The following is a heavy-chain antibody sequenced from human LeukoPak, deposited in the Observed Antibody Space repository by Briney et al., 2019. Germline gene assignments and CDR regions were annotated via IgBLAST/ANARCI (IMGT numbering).Heavy chain of an antibody. CDR3: ARDLASKGNYYGSGSLQFDP. Sequence: GGSLRLSCAASGFTFSDYYMSWIRQTPGKGLEWVAVISYDGSNKYYADSVKGRFTISRDNSKNTLYLQMNSLRAEDTAVYYCARDLASKGNYYGSGSLQFDPWGQGTLVTVSS. CDR2: ISYDGSNK. CDR1: GFTFSDYY. J-gene: IGHJ5*02. V-gene: IGHV3-30*03. D-gene: IGHD3-10*01.